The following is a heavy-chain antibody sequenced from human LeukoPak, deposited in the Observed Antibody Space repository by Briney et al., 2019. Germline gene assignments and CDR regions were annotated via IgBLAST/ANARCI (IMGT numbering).Heavy chain of an antibody. CDR2: INPSDGRT. V-gene: IGHV1-46*01. Sequence: GASVKVSCKAFGYTFTSEYIHWVRQAPGQGLEWLGIINPSDGRTTYSPNFQDRVALTRDMSTSTVYMELSGLRSEDTALYYCARGSRFLDFWGQGTLVTVSS. D-gene: IGHD2-2*01. CDR3: ARGSRFLDF. CDR1: GYTFTSEY. J-gene: IGHJ4*02.